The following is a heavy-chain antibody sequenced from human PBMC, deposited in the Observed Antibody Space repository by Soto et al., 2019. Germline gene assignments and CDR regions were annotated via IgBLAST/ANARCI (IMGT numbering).Heavy chain of an antibody. J-gene: IGHJ4*02. CDR2: IYYSGAT. Sequence: QVQLQESGPGLVKPSETLSLTCTVSGGSISSYYWSWIRQPPGKGLEWIGYIYYSGATNYNPSLKGRVTISVDTAKTKFALKLGSVTAADTAVYYFASRYVGTFAYWGEGTLVTVSS. CDR1: GGSISSYY. D-gene: IGHD3-16*01. CDR3: ASRYVGTFAY. V-gene: IGHV4-59*08.